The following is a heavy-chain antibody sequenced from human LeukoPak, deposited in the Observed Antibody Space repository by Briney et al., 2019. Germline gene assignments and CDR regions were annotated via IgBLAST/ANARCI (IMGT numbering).Heavy chain of an antibody. CDR2: ISSTSIYI. J-gene: IGHJ4*02. Sequence: PGGSLRLSCAASGFTFSSYSMNWVRQAPGKGLEWVSSISSTSIYIFYADSVKGRFTISRDNSKNTLSLQMNSLRAEDTAVYYCVRDRDWAFDYWGQGILVTVSS. D-gene: IGHD2-21*01. CDR3: VRDRDWAFDY. V-gene: IGHV3-21*01. CDR1: GFTFSSYS.